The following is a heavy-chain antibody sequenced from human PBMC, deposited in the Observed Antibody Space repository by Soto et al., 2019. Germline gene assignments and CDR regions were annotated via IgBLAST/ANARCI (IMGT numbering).Heavy chain of an antibody. D-gene: IGHD5-18*01. Sequence: ESGGGVVQPGRSLRLSCAASGFTFSSYAMHWVRQAPGKGLEWVAVISYDGSNKYYADSVKGRFTISRDNSKNTLYLQMNSLRAEDTAVYYCARPREAMVTAGFDYWGQGTLVTVSS. CDR3: ARPREAMVTAGFDY. CDR2: ISYDGSNK. CDR1: GFTFSSYA. V-gene: IGHV3-30-3*01. J-gene: IGHJ4*02.